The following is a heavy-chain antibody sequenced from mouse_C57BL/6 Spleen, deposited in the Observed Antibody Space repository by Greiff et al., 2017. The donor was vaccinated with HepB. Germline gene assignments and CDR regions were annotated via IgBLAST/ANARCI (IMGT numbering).Heavy chain of an antibody. CDR1: GYAFSSSW. D-gene: IGHD2-4*01. J-gene: IGHJ2*01. V-gene: IGHV1-82*01. Sequence: QVQLKQSGPELVKPGASVKISCKASGYAFSSSWMNWVKQRPGKGLEWIGRIYPGDGDTNYNGKFKGKATLTADKSSSTAYMQLSSLTSEDSAVYFCAREGGIYYDYDDDYWGQGTTLTVSS. CDR2: IYPGDGDT. CDR3: AREGGIYYDYDDDY.